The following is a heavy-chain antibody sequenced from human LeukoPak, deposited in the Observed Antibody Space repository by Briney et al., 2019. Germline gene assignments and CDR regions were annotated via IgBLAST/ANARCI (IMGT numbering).Heavy chain of an antibody. D-gene: IGHD1-26*01. Sequence: RASVKVSCKVSGYTLTELSMHWVRQAPGKGLEWMGGFDPEDGETIYAQKFQGRVTMTEDTSTDTAYMELSSLRSEDTAVYYCATGVLKWELPLVYWGQGTLVTVSS. CDR2: FDPEDGET. V-gene: IGHV1-24*01. CDR3: ATGVLKWELPLVY. J-gene: IGHJ4*02. CDR1: GYTLTELS.